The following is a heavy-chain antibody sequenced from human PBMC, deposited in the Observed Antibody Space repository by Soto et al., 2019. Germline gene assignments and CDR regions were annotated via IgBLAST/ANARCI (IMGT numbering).Heavy chain of an antibody. Sequence: EVQLVESGGGLVQPGGSLRLSCAASGFTFSSYNMNWVRQAPGKGLEWVSYISSSGGTRKHADSVKGRFTISRDNAKNSLYVQMNSLRAEDTAVYYCAREKSYGDYGSETYIDYWGQGTLVTVSS. CDR1: GFTFSSYN. CDR3: AREKSYGDYGSETYIDY. V-gene: IGHV3-48*01. CDR2: ISSSGGTR. J-gene: IGHJ4*02. D-gene: IGHD4-17*01.